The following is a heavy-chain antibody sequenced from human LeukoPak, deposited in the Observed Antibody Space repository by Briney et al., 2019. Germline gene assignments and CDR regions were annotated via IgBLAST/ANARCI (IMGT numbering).Heavy chain of an antibody. D-gene: IGHD1-26*01. CDR3: AREWTRGAGSYYWPDAFDI. J-gene: IGHJ3*02. Sequence: ASVKVSCKASGYTFTGYYMHWVRQAPGQGLEWMGWINPNSGGTNYAQKFQGRVTMARETSISTAYMELSRLRSDDTAVYYCAREWTRGAGSYYWPDAFDIWGQGTMVTVSS. V-gene: IGHV1-2*02. CDR2: INPNSGGT. CDR1: GYTFTGYY.